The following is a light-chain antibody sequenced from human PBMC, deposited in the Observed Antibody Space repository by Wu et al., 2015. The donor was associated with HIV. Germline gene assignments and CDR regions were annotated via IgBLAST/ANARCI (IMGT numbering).Light chain of an antibody. CDR3: QQHANWPLT. J-gene: IGKJ5*01. CDR1: RSVSSA. Sequence: EIVLTQSPAALSISPGERVTLSCRASRSVSSAVAWYQQKPGQAPRLLIYDASNRATGIPARFTGGGSGTDYSLTISNLEPEDFAVYYCQQHANWPLTFGQGTRLEIK. V-gene: IGKV3-11*01. CDR2: DAS.